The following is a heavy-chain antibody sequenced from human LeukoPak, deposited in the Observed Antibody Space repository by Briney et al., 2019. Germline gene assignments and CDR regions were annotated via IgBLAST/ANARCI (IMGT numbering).Heavy chain of an antibody. J-gene: IGHJ4*02. D-gene: IGHD4-23*01. CDR1: GDSVSSNSAA. CDR3: AREDEEYGGNTNYFDY. CDR2: TYYRSKWYN. Sequence: SQTLSLTCAISGDSVSSNSAAWNWIRQSPSRGLEWLGRTYYRSKWYNDYAVSVKSRIIINPDTSKNQFSLQLNSVTPEDTAVYYCAREDEEYGGNTNYFDYWGQGTLVTVSS. V-gene: IGHV6-1*01.